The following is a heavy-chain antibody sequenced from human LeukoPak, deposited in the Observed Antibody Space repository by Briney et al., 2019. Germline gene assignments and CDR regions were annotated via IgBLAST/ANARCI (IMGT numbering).Heavy chain of an antibody. V-gene: IGHV3-30*02. J-gene: IGHJ5*02. CDR1: GFTFSNYG. D-gene: IGHD6-13*01. Sequence: GGSLRLSCAASGFTFSNYGMHWVRQAPGKGLEWVAFIRSDGTNKYYADSVQGRFTVSRDNSKNTLFLQMNSLRAEDTAVYYCAKVIRQQLINGGFDPWGQGTLVTVSS. CDR3: AKVIRQQLINGGFDP. CDR2: IRSDGTNK.